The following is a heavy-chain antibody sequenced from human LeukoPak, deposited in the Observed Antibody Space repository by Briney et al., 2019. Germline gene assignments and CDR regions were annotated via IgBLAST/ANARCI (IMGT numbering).Heavy chain of an antibody. V-gene: IGHV3-21*01. D-gene: IGHD5-18*01. Sequence: KTGGSLRLSCAASGFTFSSYSMNWVRQAPGKGREWVSSISSSSSYIYYADSVKGRFTISRDNAKNSLYLQMNSLRAEDTAVYYCARPGDTAMVTVQHYYYYMDVWGKGTTVTISS. CDR1: GFTFSSYS. J-gene: IGHJ6*03. CDR2: ISSSSSYI. CDR3: ARPGDTAMVTVQHYYYYMDV.